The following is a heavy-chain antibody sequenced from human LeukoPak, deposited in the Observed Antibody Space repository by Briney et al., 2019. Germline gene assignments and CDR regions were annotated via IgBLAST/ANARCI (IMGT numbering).Heavy chain of an antibody. Sequence: ASVKVSCKASGGTFSSYAISWVRQAPGQGREWMGRIIPILGIANYAQKFQGRVTITSDISTSTAYMVLSSLRSEDTAVYYCASVAQNVYGDYAKPYYFDYWGQGTLVTVSS. CDR3: ASVAQNVYGDYAKPYYFDY. D-gene: IGHD4-17*01. CDR1: GGTFSSYA. J-gene: IGHJ4*02. CDR2: IIPILGIA. V-gene: IGHV1-69*04.